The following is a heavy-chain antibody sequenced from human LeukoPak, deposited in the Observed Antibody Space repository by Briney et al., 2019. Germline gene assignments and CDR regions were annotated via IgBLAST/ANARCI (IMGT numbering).Heavy chain of an antibody. D-gene: IGHD3-22*01. Sequence: SETLSLTCTVSGGSISSSSYFWGWIRQPPGKGLEWIGNIYYSGNTYYNPSLKSRVTISVDTSNNQFALRLSSVTAADTAVYYCAKTVHYSDRSGPSDYWGQGTLVTVSS. CDR3: AKTVHYSDRSGPSDY. CDR2: IYYSGNT. CDR1: GGSISSSSYF. J-gene: IGHJ4*02. V-gene: IGHV4-39*06.